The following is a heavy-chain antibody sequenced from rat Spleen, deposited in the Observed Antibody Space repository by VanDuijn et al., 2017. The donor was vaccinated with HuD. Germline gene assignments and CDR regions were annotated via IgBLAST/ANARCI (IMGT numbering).Heavy chain of an antibody. CDR3: SRHGIYNNYGWFAY. Sequence: EVQLVESGGGLVQPGRSLKLSCAASGFTFSSFPMAWVRQAPKKGLEWVASIRSGGGGTNYPDSVKGRFTISRDNAKSTLYLQMDSLRSVDPASYYCSRHGIYNNYGWFAYWGQGVMVTVSS. V-gene: IGHV5-25*01. D-gene: IGHD1-10*01. CDR2: IRSGGGGT. J-gene: IGHJ2*01. CDR1: GFTFSSFP.